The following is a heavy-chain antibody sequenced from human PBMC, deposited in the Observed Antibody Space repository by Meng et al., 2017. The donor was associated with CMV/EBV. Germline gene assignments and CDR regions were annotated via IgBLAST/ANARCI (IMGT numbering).Heavy chain of an antibody. J-gene: IGHJ5*02. CDR3: AREYDFSSGKGWFDP. V-gene: IGHV4-59*01. D-gene: IGHD3-3*01. CDR2: IYYSGST. CDR1: GGSISSYY. Sequence: SETLSLTCTVSGGSISSYYWSWIRQPPGKGLEWIGYIYYSGSTNYNPSLKSRVTISVDTSKNQFSLKLSSVTAADTAVYYCAREYDFSSGKGWFDPWGQGTLVTVSS.